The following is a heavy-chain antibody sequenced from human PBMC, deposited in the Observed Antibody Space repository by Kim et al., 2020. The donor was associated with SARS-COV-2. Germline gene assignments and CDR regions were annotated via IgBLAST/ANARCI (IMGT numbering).Heavy chain of an antibody. D-gene: IGHD3-9*01. Sequence: GGSLRLSCAASGFTFSSYAMSWVRQAPGKGLEWVSAISGSGGSTYYADSVKGRFTISRDNSKNTLYLQMNSLRAEDTAVYYCAKLPQGQGPFPITIFWYYFDYWGQGTLVTVSS. J-gene: IGHJ4*02. CDR1: GFTFSSYA. CDR2: ISGSGGST. CDR3: AKLPQGQGPFPITIFWYYFDY. V-gene: IGHV3-23*01.